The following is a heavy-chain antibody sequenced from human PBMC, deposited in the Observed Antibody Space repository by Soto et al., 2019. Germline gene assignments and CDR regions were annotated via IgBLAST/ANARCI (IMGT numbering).Heavy chain of an antibody. V-gene: IGHV3-66*01. J-gene: IGHJ5*02. D-gene: IGHD5-12*01. CDR2: IYSGGST. CDR3: ASGIRGGYKENNWFDP. Sequence: EVQLVESGGGLVQPGGSLRLSCAASGFTVSSNYMSWVRQAPGKGLEWVSVIYSGGSTYYADSVKGRFTISRDNSKNTLYLQMNSLRAEDTAVYYCASGIRGGYKENNWFDPWGQGTLVTVSS. CDR1: GFTVSSNY.